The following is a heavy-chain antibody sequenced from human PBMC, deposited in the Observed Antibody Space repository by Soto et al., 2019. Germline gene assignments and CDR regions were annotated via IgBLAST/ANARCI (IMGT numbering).Heavy chain of an antibody. CDR3: AKGLHIAVSGNFDS. J-gene: IGHJ4*02. D-gene: IGHD6-19*01. Sequence: TFDDYAMHWVRQAPGKGPEWVSGISWKSGNIGCADAVKGRLTISRDNAKNSLYLQMNSLRGEDTALYSCAKGLHIAVSGNFDSWSQGTLVTVSS. CDR2: ISWKSGNI. CDR1: TFDDYA. V-gene: IGHV3-9*01.